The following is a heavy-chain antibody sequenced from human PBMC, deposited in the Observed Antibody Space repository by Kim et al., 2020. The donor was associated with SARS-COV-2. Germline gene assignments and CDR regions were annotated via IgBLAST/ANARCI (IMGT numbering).Heavy chain of an antibody. CDR2: IIPILGIA. CDR1: GGTFSSYA. J-gene: IGHJ4*02. V-gene: IGHV1-69*04. CDR3: ARSDVDTAMAFDY. Sequence: SVKVSCKASGGTFSSYAISWVRQAPGQGLEWMGRIIPILGIANYAQKFQGRVTITADKSTSTAYMELSSLRSEDTAVYYCARSDVDTAMAFDYWGQGTLVTVSS. D-gene: IGHD5-18*01.